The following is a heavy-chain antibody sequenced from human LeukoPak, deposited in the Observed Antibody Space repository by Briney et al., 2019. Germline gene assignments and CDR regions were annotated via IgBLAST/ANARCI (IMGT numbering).Heavy chain of an antibody. CDR1: GYTFTSYG. CDR2: ISAYNGNR. D-gene: IGHD3-22*01. J-gene: IGHJ4*02. V-gene: IGHV1-18*01. CDR3: ARERYYDSSGYPSYFDY. Sequence: ASVKVSCKASGYTFTSYGISWVRQAPGQGLEWMGWISAYNGNRNYAQKFRGRVTMTTDTSTSTAYMELRSLRSDDTAVYYCARERYYDSSGYPSYFDYWGQGTLVTVSS.